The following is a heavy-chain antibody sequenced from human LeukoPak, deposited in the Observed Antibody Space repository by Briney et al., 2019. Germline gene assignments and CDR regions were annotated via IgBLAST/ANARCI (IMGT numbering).Heavy chain of an antibody. D-gene: IGHD6-13*01. CDR1: GFTFSNAW. CDR3: ATTLHTSRSFDY. J-gene: IGHJ4*02. CDR2: ISSSGSTI. V-gene: IGHV3-11*04. Sequence: GGSLRLSCAASGFTFSNAWMSWVRQAPGKGLEWVSYISSSGSTIYYADSVKGRFTISRDNAKNSLYLQMNSLRAEDTAVYYCATTLHTSRSFDYWGQGTLVTVSS.